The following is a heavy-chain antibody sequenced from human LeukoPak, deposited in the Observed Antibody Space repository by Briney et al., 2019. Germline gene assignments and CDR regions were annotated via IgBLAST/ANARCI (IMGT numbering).Heavy chain of an antibody. CDR3: AGEHRGGYRFDY. CDR1: DGSINTYD. V-gene: IGHV4-59*01. Sequence: SETLSLTCTVSDGSINTYDWSWIRQPPGKGLEWIGYIYYSVSTIYNPSLKSRVTISLDTSRNQFSLKLNSATAADTAVYYCAGEHRGGYRFDYWGQGTLVTVSS. J-gene: IGHJ4*02. D-gene: IGHD3-22*01. CDR2: IYYSVST.